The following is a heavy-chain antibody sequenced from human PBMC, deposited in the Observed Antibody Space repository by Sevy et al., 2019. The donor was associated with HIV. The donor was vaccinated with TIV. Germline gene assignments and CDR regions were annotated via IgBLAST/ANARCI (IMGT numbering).Heavy chain of an antibody. CDR2: IDPSDSYT. D-gene: IGHD6-6*01. V-gene: IGHV5-10-1*01. J-gene: IGHJ6*02. CDR1: GYSFTSYW. CDR3: ARLDSSSPALYYYYGMDV. Sequence: GESLKIYCKGSGYSFTSYWISWVRQMPGKGLEWMGRIDPSDSYTNYSPSFQGHVTISADMSISTVYLQWSSLKASDTAMYYCARLDSSSPALYYYYGMDVWGQGTTVTVSS.